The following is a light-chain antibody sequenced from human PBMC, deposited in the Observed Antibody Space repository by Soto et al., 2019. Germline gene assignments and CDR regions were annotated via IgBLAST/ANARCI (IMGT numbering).Light chain of an antibody. Sequence: DIVMTQSPDSLAVSLGERATIDCKSSQSVFYSSSNKNYLAWYQQKPGQPPKLLISWASTRESGVPDRFSGSGSGTDFTLIISSLQAEDVAVYYCQQYYSTPLTFGPGTKVDIK. V-gene: IGKV4-1*01. CDR1: QSVFYSSSNKNY. CDR3: QQYYSTPLT. J-gene: IGKJ3*01. CDR2: WAS.